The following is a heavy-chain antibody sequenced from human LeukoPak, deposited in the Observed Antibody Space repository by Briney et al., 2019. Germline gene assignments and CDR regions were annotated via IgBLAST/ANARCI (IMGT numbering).Heavy chain of an antibody. Sequence: PGGSLRLSCTASGFTFSNYAMSWVRQAPGKGLEWVSTISGSDGSTYYADSVKGRFTISRDNSKNTLYLQVNRLRVEDTAIYYCAKGRGYCTGGSCYSDYWGQGTLVTVSS. J-gene: IGHJ4*02. CDR1: GFTFSNYA. D-gene: IGHD2-15*01. V-gene: IGHV3-23*01. CDR3: AKGRGYCTGGSCYSDY. CDR2: ISGSDGST.